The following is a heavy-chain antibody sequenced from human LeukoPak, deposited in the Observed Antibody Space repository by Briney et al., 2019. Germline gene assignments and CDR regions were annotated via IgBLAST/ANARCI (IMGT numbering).Heavy chain of an antibody. J-gene: IGHJ4*02. D-gene: IGHD5-12*01. CDR2: IYSGGTT. V-gene: IGHV3-53*01. CDR1: GVTVSTNY. CDR3: ATKLGSGYDYVY. Sequence: GGSLRLSCAASGVTVSTNYMSWVRQAPGKGLEWVSVIYSGGTTYYADSVRGRFTMSRDTSESTVYLQMNSLRAEDTAVYYCATKLGSGYDYVYWGQGTLVTVSS.